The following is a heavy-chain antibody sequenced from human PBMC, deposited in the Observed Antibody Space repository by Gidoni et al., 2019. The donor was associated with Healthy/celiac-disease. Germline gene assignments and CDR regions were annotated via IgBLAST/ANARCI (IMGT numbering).Heavy chain of an antibody. CDR1: GGSFSGYY. D-gene: IGHD6-19*01. CDR3: ARGRLKIAVAGTSAFDI. Sequence: QVQLQQWGAGLLKPSETLSLTCAVYGGSFSGYYWSWIRQPPGKGLEWIGEINPSGSTNYNPSLKSRVTISVDTSKNQFYLKLSSVTAADTAVYYCARGRLKIAVAGTSAFDIWGQGTMVTVSS. V-gene: IGHV4-34*01. CDR2: INPSGST. J-gene: IGHJ3*02.